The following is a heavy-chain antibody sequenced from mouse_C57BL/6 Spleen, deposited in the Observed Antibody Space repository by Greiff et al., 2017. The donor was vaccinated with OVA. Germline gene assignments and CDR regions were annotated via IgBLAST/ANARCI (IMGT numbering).Heavy chain of an antibody. J-gene: IGHJ1*03. Sequence: QVQLQQPGPELVKPGASVKLSCKASGYTFTSYWMHWVKQRPGQGLEWIGNINPSNGGTNYNEKFKSKATLTVDKSSSTAYMQLSSLTSEDSAVYYCARRTTVVEWDWYFDVWGTGTTVTVSS. D-gene: IGHD1-1*01. CDR3: ARRTTVVEWDWYFDV. CDR1: GYTFTSYW. V-gene: IGHV1-53*01. CDR2: INPSNGGT.